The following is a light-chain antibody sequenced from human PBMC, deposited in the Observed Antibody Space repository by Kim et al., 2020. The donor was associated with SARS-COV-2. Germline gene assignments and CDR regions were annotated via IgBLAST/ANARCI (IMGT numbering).Light chain of an antibody. CDR1: QDISNY. J-gene: IGKJ4*01. V-gene: IGKV1-33*01. Sequence: DIQMTQSPSSLSASVGDRVTITCQASQDISNYLSWYQLKPGKAPKLLIYDASNLESGVPSRFSGSGSGTDFTFTISSLQPEDIATYSCQQFDNLPLTFGGGTKVDIK. CDR3: QQFDNLPLT. CDR2: DAS.